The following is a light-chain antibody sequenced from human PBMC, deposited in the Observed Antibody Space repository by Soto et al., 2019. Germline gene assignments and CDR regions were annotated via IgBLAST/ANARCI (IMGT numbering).Light chain of an antibody. V-gene: IGKV3-15*01. CDR1: RSVSSY. CDR3: QQYNNWPRT. Sequence: VLTQSPATVSLSPMESSALCWRATRSVSSYLAWYQQKPGQAPRLLISDASTRATGIPARFSGSGSGTEFTLTIRSLQSEDFAVYYCQQYNNWPRTFGQGTKVDNK. J-gene: IGKJ1*01. CDR2: DAS.